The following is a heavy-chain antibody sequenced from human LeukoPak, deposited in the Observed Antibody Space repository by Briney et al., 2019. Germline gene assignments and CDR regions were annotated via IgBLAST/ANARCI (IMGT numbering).Heavy chain of an antibody. Sequence: GSLILSCAASGFTFSSYAMSWVRQAPGKGLEWVSAISGSGGSTYYADSVKGRFTISRDNSKNTLYLQMNSLRAEDTAVYYCAKDVVPAAASRIDYWGQGTLVTVSS. CDR2: ISGSGGST. D-gene: IGHD2-2*01. V-gene: IGHV3-23*01. CDR1: GFTFSSYA. CDR3: AKDVVPAAASRIDY. J-gene: IGHJ4*02.